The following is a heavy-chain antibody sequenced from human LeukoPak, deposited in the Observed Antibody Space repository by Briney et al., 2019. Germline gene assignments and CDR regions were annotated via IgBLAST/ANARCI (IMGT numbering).Heavy chain of an antibody. CDR2: INPNSGGT. V-gene: IGHV1-2*02. Sequence: ASVKVSCKASGYTFTSYAMHWVRQAPGQGLEWMGWINPNSGGTNYAQKFQGRVTMTRDTSISTAYMELSRLRSDDTAVYYCARTGYSSSKSSYYYYGMDVWGQGTTVTVSS. J-gene: IGHJ6*02. CDR3: ARTGYSSSKSSYYYYGMDV. D-gene: IGHD6-13*01. CDR1: GYTFTSYA.